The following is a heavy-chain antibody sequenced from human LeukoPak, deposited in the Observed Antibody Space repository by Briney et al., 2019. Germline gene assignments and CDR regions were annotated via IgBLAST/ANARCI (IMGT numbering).Heavy chain of an antibody. CDR2: ISGSGGST. CDR3: AKDLIAMDSSSWSVDWFGY. V-gene: IGHV3-23*01. CDR1: GFTFSSYA. Sequence: PRGSLRLSCAASGFTFSSYAMSWVRQAPGKGLEWVSDISGSGGSTYYADSVKGRFTISRDNSKNTLYLQMNSLRAEDTAVYYCAKDLIAMDSSSWSVDWFGYWGQGTLVTVSS. J-gene: IGHJ4*02. D-gene: IGHD6-13*01.